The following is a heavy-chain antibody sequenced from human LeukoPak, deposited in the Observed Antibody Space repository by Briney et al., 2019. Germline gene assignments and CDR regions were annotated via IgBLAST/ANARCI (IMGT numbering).Heavy chain of an antibody. CDR2: INPNSGGT. V-gene: IGHV1-2*02. Sequence: ASVKVSCKXSGYTFTGYYMHWVRQAPGQGLEWMGWINPNSGGTNYSQKFQGRVTMTRYTSISTAYMELSRLRSDDTAVYYCAREVSVRGVKNYYYYYYMDVWGKGTTVTVSS. CDR3: AREVSVRGVKNYYYYYYMDV. J-gene: IGHJ6*03. D-gene: IGHD3-10*01. CDR1: GYTFTGYY.